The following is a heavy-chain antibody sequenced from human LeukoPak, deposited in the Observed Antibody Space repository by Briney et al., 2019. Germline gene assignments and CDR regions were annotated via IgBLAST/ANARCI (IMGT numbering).Heavy chain of an antibody. Sequence: GGSLTLSCAASGFTLKLYWMHWVRQAPGKAPVWVARINHDGSDTVYADSVKGRFTISRDDAKNMVFLQMNSLRAEDTALYYCARDRDYSGSWEINFDSWGQGTFVIVSS. J-gene: IGHJ4*02. CDR1: GFTLKLYW. D-gene: IGHD6-13*01. CDR3: ARDRDYSGSWEINFDS. V-gene: IGHV3-74*01. CDR2: INHDGSDT.